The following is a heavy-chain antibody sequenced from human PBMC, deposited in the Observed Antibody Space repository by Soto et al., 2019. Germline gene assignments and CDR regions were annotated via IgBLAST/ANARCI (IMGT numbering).Heavy chain of an antibody. CDR2: ISYDGSNK. J-gene: IGHJ6*02. V-gene: IGHV3-30-3*01. CDR1: GFTFSSYA. CDR3: ARGIDIVLMVYANFNYGMDV. Sequence: GGSLRLSCAASGFTFSSYAMHWVRQAPGKGLEWVAVISYDGSNKYYADSVKGRFTISRDNSKNTLYLQMNSLRAEDTAVYYCARGIDIVLMVYANFNYGMDVWGQGTTVTVSS. D-gene: IGHD2-8*01.